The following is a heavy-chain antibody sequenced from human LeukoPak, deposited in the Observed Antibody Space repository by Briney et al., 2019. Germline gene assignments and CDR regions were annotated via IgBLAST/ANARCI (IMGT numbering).Heavy chain of an antibody. Sequence: GGSLRLSCAASAFSLNAYNMNWVRQAPGKGLEWVSSISSSSSYIYYADSVKGRFTISRDNAKNSLYLQMNSLRAEDTAVYYCARSYYGSGGYQYYFDYWGQGTLVTVSS. V-gene: IGHV3-21*01. CDR3: ARSYYGSGGYQYYFDY. CDR2: ISSSSSYI. J-gene: IGHJ4*02. CDR1: AFSLNAYN. D-gene: IGHD3-10*01.